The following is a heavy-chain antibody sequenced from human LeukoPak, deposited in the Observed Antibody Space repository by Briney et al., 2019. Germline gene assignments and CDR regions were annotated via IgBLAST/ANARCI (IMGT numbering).Heavy chain of an antibody. CDR1: GGSISSSSYY. CDR3: ARQIAVAGTSDAFDI. V-gene: IGHV4-39*01. CDR2: IYYSGNT. J-gene: IGHJ3*02. D-gene: IGHD6-19*01. Sequence: SETLSLTCTVSGGSISSSSYYWGWIRQPPGKGLEWIGSIYYSGNTYYNPSLKSRVTISVDTSKNQFSLKLSSVTAADTAVYYCARQIAVAGTSDAFDIWGQGTMVTVSS.